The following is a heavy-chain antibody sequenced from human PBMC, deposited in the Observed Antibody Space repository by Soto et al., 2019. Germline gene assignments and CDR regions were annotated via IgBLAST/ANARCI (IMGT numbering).Heavy chain of an antibody. J-gene: IGHJ4*02. CDR3: ARDYDFWTPPGLD. V-gene: IGHV1-69*13. D-gene: IGHD3-3*01. CDR1: GGTFSSYA. CDR2: IIPIFGTA. Sequence: GASVKVSCKASGGTFSSYAISWVRQAPGQGLEWMGGIIPIFGTANYAQKFQGRVTITADESTSTAYMELSSLRSEDTAVYYCARDYDFWTPPGLDWGQGTLVTVSS.